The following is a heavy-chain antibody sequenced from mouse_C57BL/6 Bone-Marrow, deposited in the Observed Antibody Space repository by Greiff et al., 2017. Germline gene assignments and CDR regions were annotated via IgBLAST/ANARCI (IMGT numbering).Heavy chain of an antibody. J-gene: IGHJ3*01. CDR3: ARRDLWGFAY. V-gene: IGHV8-12*01. CDR1: GFSLSTSGMG. D-gene: IGHD1-1*02. CDR2: IYWDADK. Sequence: QVTLKESGPGILQSSQTLSLTCSFSGFSLSTSGMGVSWIRQPSGKGLEWLAHIYWDADKRSNPSLKRRLTISKDTSRNQVFLKITSVDTADTATYYCARRDLWGFAYWGQGTLVTVSA.